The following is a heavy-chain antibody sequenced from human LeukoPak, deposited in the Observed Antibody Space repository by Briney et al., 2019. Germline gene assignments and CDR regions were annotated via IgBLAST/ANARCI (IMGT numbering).Heavy chain of an antibody. CDR2: IVVGSGNT. CDR3: AAGLPGGAMFDP. CDR1: GFTFISST. J-gene: IGHJ5*02. D-gene: IGHD3-16*01. Sequence: TSVKVSCKASGFTFISSTIQWVRQARGQRLEWMGWIVVGSGNTNYAQNFQERVTITRDMSTSTAYMELSSLRSEDTAVYYCAAGLPGGAMFDPWGQGTLVTVSS. V-gene: IGHV1-58*02.